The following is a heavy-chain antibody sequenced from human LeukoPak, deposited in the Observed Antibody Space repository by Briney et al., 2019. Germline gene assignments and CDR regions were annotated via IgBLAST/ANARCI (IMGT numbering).Heavy chain of an antibody. Sequence: GGSLRLSCAASGFTFSRYWMSWVRQAPGKGLEWVANINQDGNEEYYVDSAKGRFTISRDNAKNSLYLQMNSLRAEDTALYFCVRDDSSGKHYLEYWGQGTLATVSS. V-gene: IGHV3-7*01. CDR3: VRDDSSGKHYLEY. CDR1: GFTFSRYW. CDR2: INQDGNEE. J-gene: IGHJ4*02. D-gene: IGHD3-22*01.